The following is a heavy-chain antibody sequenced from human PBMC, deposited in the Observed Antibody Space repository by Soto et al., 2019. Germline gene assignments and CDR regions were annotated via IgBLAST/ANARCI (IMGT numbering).Heavy chain of an antibody. D-gene: IGHD2-2*01. Sequence: ASVKVSCKASGYTFTSYGISWVRQAPGQGLEWMGWISAYNGNTNYAQKLQGRVTMTTDTSTSTAYMELRSLRSDDTAVYSCESDVPNWFDTWGPGTLVTVSS. V-gene: IGHV1-18*04. CDR1: GYTFTSYG. CDR3: ESDVPNWFDT. J-gene: IGHJ5*02. CDR2: ISAYNGNT.